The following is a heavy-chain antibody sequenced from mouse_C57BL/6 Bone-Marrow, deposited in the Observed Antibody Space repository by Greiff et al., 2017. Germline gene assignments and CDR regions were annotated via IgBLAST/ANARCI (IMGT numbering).Heavy chain of an antibody. CDR2: IYPGDGDT. CDR1: GYAFSSSW. D-gene: IGHD1-1*01. CDR3: AREEFYYGSSYDWYFDV. Sequence: QVQLQQSGPELVKPGASVKISCKASGYAFSSSWMNWVKQRPGKGLEWIGRIYPGDGDTNYNGKFKGKATLTADKSSSTAYMQLSSLTSEDSAVYFCAREEFYYGSSYDWYFDVWGTGTTVTVSS. V-gene: IGHV1-82*01. J-gene: IGHJ1*03.